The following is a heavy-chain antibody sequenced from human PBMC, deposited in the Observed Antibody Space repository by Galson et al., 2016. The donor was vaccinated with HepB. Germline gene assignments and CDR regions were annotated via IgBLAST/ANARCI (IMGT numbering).Heavy chain of an antibody. CDR2: IHHSGST. V-gene: IGHV4-4*02. J-gene: IGHJ5*02. Sequence: ETLSLTCIVSGDSLSNTKWWSWVRQTPGKGLEWIGEIHHSGSTSYNPSLKSRLTISVDTSKNQFSLKLSSMTAADTAVYYCARDKEGSHPWGQGTLVTVSS. CDR3: ARDKEGSHP. CDR1: GDSLSNTKW.